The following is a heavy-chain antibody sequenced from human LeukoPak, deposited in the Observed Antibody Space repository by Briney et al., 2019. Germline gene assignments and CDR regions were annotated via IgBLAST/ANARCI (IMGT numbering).Heavy chain of an antibody. CDR3: TTYSNGWYAY. V-gene: IGHV3-15*01. D-gene: IGHD6-19*01. Sequence: GGSLRLSCVASGITFSNAWMNWVRQAPGKGLEWVGRIKSNTDGGTTDYAAPVKGRFTISRDDSKDTLYLEMNSLKTEDTALYYCTTYSNGWYAYWGQGTPVTVSS. J-gene: IGHJ4*02. CDR2: IKSNTDGGTT. CDR1: GITFSNAW.